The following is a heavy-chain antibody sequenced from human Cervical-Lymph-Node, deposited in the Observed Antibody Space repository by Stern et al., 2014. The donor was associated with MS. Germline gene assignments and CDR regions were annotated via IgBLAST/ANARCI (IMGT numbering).Heavy chain of an antibody. Sequence: EVQLEESGGGSVQPGRSLRLSCAASGFTFDDCAMHWGRQPPRKGLAWVSGISWNSNNIGYADSVRSRFTISRDNAKNSLYLQMNGLRPEDTALYYCAKDISERHYYFDSWGEGTLVTVSS. CDR1: GFTFDDCA. J-gene: IGHJ4*02. V-gene: IGHV3-9*01. CDR3: AKDISERHYYFDS. CDR2: ISWNSNNI. D-gene: IGHD3-16*02.